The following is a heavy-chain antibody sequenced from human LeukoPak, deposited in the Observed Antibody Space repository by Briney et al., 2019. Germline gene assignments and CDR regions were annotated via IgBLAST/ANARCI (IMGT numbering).Heavy chain of an antibody. Sequence: DPGGSLRLSCAASGFTFSSYWMSWVRQAPGKGLEWVANIKQDGSEKYYVDSVKGRFTTSRDNAKNSLYLQMNSLRAEDTAVYYCARDAVTKYYYGMDVWGKGTTVTVSS. V-gene: IGHV3-7*03. CDR1: GFTFSSYW. CDR2: IKQDGSEK. D-gene: IGHD4-23*01. J-gene: IGHJ6*04. CDR3: ARDAVTKYYYGMDV.